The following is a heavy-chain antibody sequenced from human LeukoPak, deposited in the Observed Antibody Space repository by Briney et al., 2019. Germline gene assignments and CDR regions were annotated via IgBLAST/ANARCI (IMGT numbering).Heavy chain of an antibody. CDR1: GFTFSGYG. V-gene: IGHV3-33*01. Sequence: GESLKISCAASGFTFSGYGMVWVRQAPGKGLEWVALIWYDGRNKYCADSVKGRFTVSRDNSKNTLYLQMNSLRVEDTAVYYCARVLRSGYGMDVWGQGTTVTVSS. J-gene: IGHJ6*02. CDR3: ARVLRSGYGMDV. CDR2: IWYDGRNK.